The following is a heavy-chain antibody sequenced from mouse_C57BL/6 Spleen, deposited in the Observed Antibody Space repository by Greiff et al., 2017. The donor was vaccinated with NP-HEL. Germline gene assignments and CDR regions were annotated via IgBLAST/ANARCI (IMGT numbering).Heavy chain of an antibody. CDR3: AREGTTVVDYFDY. D-gene: IGHD1-1*01. CDR2: IHPNSGST. Sequence: QVQLQQPGAELVKPGASVKLSCKASGYTFTSYWMHWVKQRPGQGLAWIGMIHPNSGSTNYNEKFKSKATLTVDKSSSTAYMQLSSLTSEDSAVYYCAREGTTVVDYFDYWGQGTTLTVSS. CDR1: GYTFTSYW. V-gene: IGHV1-64*01. J-gene: IGHJ2*01.